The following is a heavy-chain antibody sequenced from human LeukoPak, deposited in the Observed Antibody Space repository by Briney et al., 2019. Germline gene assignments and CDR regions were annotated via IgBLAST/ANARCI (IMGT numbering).Heavy chain of an antibody. CDR3: ASSPYYYDSGHFDY. Sequence: GGSLRLSRAASGFTFSSYAMSWVRQAPGKGLEWVSAISGSGGSTYYADSVKGRFTISRDISKNTLYLQMNSLRAEDTAVYYCASSPYYYDSGHFDYWGQGTLVTVSS. D-gene: IGHD3-22*01. CDR2: ISGSGGST. V-gene: IGHV3-23*01. CDR1: GFTFSSYA. J-gene: IGHJ4*02.